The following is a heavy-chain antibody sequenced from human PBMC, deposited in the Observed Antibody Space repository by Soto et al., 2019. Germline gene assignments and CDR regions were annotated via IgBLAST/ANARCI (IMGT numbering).Heavy chain of an antibody. V-gene: IGHV4-30-4*01. Sequence: LCGGSISSGDYYWSWIRQPPGKGLEWIGYIYYSGSTYYNPSLKSRVTISVDTSKNQFSLKLSSVTAADTAVYYCARELFTVTTSALDYWGQGTLVTVSS. D-gene: IGHD4-17*01. J-gene: IGHJ4*02. CDR2: IYYSGST. CDR3: ARELFTVTTSALDY. CDR1: GGSISSGDYY.